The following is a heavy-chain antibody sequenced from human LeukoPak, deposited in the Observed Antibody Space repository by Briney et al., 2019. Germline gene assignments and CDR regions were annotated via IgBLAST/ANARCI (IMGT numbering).Heavy chain of an antibody. Sequence: GGSLRLSCAASGFTFSSYSMNWVRQAPGKGLEWVSYISSSSSTIYYADSVKGRFTISRDNAKNSLYLQMNSLRAEDTAVYYCARDTVTGLDAFDIWGQGTMVTVSS. CDR3: ARDTVTGLDAFDI. CDR2: ISSSSSTI. CDR1: GFTFSSYS. V-gene: IGHV3-48*01. D-gene: IGHD4-17*01. J-gene: IGHJ3*02.